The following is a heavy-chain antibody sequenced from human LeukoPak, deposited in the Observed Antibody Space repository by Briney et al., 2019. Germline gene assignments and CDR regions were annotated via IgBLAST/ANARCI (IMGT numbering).Heavy chain of an antibody. CDR3: ARVQSMVRGPFDF. D-gene: IGHD3-10*01. Sequence: PGGSLRLSCAVSGFTFSAYEMIWVRQAPGEGLEWVSYIFNNGKTIYYADSVKGRFTISRDNAKNSLYLQMNSLRAEDTAIYYCARVQSMVRGPFDFWGQGALVTVSS. V-gene: IGHV3-48*03. CDR2: IFNNGKTI. CDR1: GFTFSAYE. J-gene: IGHJ4*02.